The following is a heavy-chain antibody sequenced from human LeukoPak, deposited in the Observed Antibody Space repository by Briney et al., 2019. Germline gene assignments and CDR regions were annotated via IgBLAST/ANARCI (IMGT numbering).Heavy chain of an antibody. CDR1: GFTVSSNY. J-gene: IGHJ4*02. V-gene: IGHV3-53*01. D-gene: IGHD5-18*01. CDR2: IYSGGST. Sequence: PGGSLRLSCAASGFTVSSNYMSWVRQAPGKGLEWVSVIYSGGSTYYADSVKGRFTISRDNSKNTLYLQMNSLRAEDTAVYYCAHLQLSVTGDFFDYWGQGTLVTVSS. CDR3: AHLQLSVTGDFFDY.